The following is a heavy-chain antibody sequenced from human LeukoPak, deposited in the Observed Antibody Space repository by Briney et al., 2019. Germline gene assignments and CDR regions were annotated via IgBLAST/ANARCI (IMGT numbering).Heavy chain of an antibody. J-gene: IGHJ4*02. CDR3: ERKIFYDDDVKGYFDC. CDR1: GFPFGSFW. Sequence: PGGSLRLSCVASGFPFGSFWMTWVRQSPGKGLEWVANINQDGSDKYYVGSVKGRFTISSDTAKSSVYLQMDSLRAEETAVYYCERKIFYDDDVKGYFDCWGPGTLVAVSS. CDR2: INQDGSDK. V-gene: IGHV3-7*01. D-gene: IGHD3-3*01.